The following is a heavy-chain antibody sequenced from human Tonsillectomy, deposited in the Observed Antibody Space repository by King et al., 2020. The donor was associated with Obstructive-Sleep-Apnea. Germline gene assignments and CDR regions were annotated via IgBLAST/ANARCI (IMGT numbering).Heavy chain of an antibody. J-gene: IGHJ6*02. V-gene: IGHV3-43*01. D-gene: IGHD3-10*01. CDR3: AKDIMVRCFTITDNTYYYYDAMDV. CDR1: GFTFDDYP. Sequence: VQLVESGGVVTQPGGSLRLSCAASGFTFDDYPMYWVRQRPGKGLEWVSLISCDGTGTYYVNSVKGRFSISKDNSKKSLYLQMNSLRPEDTALYYCAKDIMVRCFTITDNTYYYYDAMDVWGQGTKVTVSS. CDR2: ISCDGTGT.